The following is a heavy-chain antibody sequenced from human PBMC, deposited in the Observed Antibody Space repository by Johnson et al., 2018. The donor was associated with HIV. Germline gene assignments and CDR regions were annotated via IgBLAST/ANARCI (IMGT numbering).Heavy chain of an antibody. CDR1: GFTFSSYG. CDR2: IWFDGSNK. D-gene: IGHD3-16*01. CDR3: SRDYHYVWGSSYGFDI. J-gene: IGHJ3*02. Sequence: QVQLVESGGGVVQPGRSLRLSCTASGFTFSSYGMHWVRQAPGKGLEWVAVIWFDGSNKYYADSVKGGFNSSRDNSKNTLYLQMTSLRAEDTAVYYCSRDYHYVWGSSYGFDIWGQGTMVIVSS. V-gene: IGHV3-33*01.